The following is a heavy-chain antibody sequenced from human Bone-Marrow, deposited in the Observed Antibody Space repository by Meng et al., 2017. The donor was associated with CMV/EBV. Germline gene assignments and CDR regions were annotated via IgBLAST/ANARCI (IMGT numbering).Heavy chain of an antibody. CDR1: GYTFTSYY. D-gene: IGHD3-3*01. CDR2: INPSGGST. Sequence: ASVKVSCKASGYTFTSYYMHWVRQAPGQGLEWMGIINPSGGSTSYAQKFQGRVTITADKSTSTAYMELSSLRSEDTAVYYCARDRGEWLNAFDIWGQGTMVTVSS. V-gene: IGHV1-46*01. J-gene: IGHJ3*02. CDR3: ARDRGEWLNAFDI.